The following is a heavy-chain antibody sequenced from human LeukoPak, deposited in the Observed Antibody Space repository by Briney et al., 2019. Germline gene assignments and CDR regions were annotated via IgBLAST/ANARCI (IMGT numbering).Heavy chain of an antibody. Sequence: PGGSLRLSCAVSGFTFSGFWMSCSRQAPGKGLEWVASINSDGSEGYYADVVKGRFTISRDNAKNSLYLQINSLRAEDTAVYYCARSSYSSSSSVWGQGTMVTVSS. CDR3: ARSSYSSSSSV. CDR1: GFTFSGFW. CDR2: INSDGSEG. J-gene: IGHJ3*01. D-gene: IGHD6-6*01. V-gene: IGHV3-7*03.